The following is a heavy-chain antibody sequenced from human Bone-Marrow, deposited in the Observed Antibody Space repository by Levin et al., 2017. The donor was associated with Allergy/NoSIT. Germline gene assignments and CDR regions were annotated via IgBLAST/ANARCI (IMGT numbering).Heavy chain of an antibody. Sequence: SVKVSCKASGGTFSSYAISWVRQAPGQGLEWMGGIIPIFGTANYAQKFQGRVTITADKSTSTAYMELSSLRSEDTAVYYCARSLADLVVVDYYYYMDVWGKGTTVTVSS. V-gene: IGHV1-69*06. CDR3: ARSLADLVVVDYYYYMDV. D-gene: IGHD2-15*01. CDR1: GGTFSSYA. CDR2: IIPIFGTA. J-gene: IGHJ6*03.